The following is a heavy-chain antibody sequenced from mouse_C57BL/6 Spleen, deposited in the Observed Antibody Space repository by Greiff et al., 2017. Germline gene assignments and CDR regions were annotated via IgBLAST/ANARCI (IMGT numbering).Heavy chain of an antibody. CDR2: ISSGSSTI. CDR3: ARQDGYDFDY. Sequence: EVNVVESGGGLVKPGGSLKLSCAASGFTFSDYGMHWVRQAPEKGLEWVAYISSGSSTIYYADTVKGRFTISRDNAKNTLFLQMTSLRSEDTAMYYCARQDGYDFDYWGQGTTLTVSS. CDR1: GFTFSDYG. D-gene: IGHD2-2*01. J-gene: IGHJ2*01. V-gene: IGHV5-17*01.